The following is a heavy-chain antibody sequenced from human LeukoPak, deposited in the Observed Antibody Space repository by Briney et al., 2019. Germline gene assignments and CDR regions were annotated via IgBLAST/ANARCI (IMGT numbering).Heavy chain of an antibody. J-gene: IGHJ4*02. CDR1: GFVVNSNY. CDR3: AREGGYSYGPDC. V-gene: IGHV3-48*01. CDR2: ISSSGSVI. Sequence: GGSLRLSCAASGFVVNSNYMNWVRQAPGKGLEWLSYISSSGSVIFYAESVKGRFTVSRDNAKDSLYLQMNSLRAEDTAIYYCAREGGYSYGPDCWGQGTLVTVSS. D-gene: IGHD5-18*01.